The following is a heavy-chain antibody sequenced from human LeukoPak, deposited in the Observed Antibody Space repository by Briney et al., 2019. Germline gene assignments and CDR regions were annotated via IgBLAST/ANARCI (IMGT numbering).Heavy chain of an antibody. Sequence: GGSLRLSCAASGFTFSSYSMNWVRQAPGKGLEWVSAISGSGGSTYYADSVKGRFTISRDNSKNTLYLQMNSLRAEDTAVYYCAKDSQNYDFWSGYPIAYYYYGMDVWGQGTTVTVSS. CDR2: ISGSGGST. CDR3: AKDSQNYDFWSGYPIAYYYYGMDV. J-gene: IGHJ6*02. V-gene: IGHV3-23*01. D-gene: IGHD3-3*01. CDR1: GFTFSSYS.